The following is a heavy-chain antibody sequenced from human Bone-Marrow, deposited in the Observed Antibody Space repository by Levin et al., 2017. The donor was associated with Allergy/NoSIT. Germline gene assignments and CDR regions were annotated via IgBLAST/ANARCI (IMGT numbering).Heavy chain of an antibody. CDR3: ARFKGSDTAGYFDY. CDR1: GFTFRGYG. Sequence: GGSLRLSCAASGFTFRGYGMHWVRQAAGKGLEWVALVSYDGTKQFYADSVRGRFTISRDNSKNTLYFQMNSLRAEDTAVYFCARFKGSDTAGYFDYWGQGILVTVSS. V-gene: IGHV3-33*05. CDR2: VSYDGTKQ. D-gene: IGHD6-19*01. J-gene: IGHJ4*02.